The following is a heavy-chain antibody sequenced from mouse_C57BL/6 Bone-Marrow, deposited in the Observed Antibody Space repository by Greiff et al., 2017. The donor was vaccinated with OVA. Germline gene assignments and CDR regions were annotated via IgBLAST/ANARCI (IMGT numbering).Heavy chain of an antibody. V-gene: IGHV1-80*01. J-gene: IGHJ2*01. CDR2: IYPGDGDT. CDR3: ARIYYGYDERNPPHFDY. Sequence: QVQLQQSGAELVKPGASVKISCKASGYAFSSYWMNWVKQRPGKGLEWIGQIYPGDGDTNYNGKFKGKATLTADKSSSTAYMQLSSLTSEDSAVYFCARIYYGYDERNPPHFDYWGQGTTLTVSS. D-gene: IGHD2-2*01. CDR1: GYAFSSYW.